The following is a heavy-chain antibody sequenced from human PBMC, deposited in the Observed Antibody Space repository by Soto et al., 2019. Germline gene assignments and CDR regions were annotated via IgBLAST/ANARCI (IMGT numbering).Heavy chain of an antibody. Sequence: SETLSLTCAVYGGSFSGYYWSWIRQHPEKGLEWIGEINHSGSTNYNPSIMSRVSISVDTSKNQFSLKLSSVTAADTDVYYSGRGSKDLLVVVASTVRYYYFIDFWAKRTSVTVSS. J-gene: IGHJ6*03. CDR3: GRGSKDLLVVVASTVRYYYFIDF. D-gene: IGHD2-15*01. V-gene: IGHV4-34*01. CDR1: GGSFSGYY. CDR2: INHSGST.